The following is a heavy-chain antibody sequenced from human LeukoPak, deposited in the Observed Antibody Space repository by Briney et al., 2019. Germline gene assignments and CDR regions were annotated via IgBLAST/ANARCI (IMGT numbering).Heavy chain of an antibody. D-gene: IGHD1-26*01. CDR2: ISGSGGST. CDR1: GFTFSSYG. Sequence: PGGSLRLSCAASGFTFSSYGMSWVRQAPGKGLEWVSAISGSGGSTYYADSVKGRFTISRDNSKNTLYLQMNSLRAEDTGVYYCAKDRYSGSPYCFDYWGQGTLVTVSS. CDR3: AKDRYSGSPYCFDY. V-gene: IGHV3-23*01. J-gene: IGHJ4*02.